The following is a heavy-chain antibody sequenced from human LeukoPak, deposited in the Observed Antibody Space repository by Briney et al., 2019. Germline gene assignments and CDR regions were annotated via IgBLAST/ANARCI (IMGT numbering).Heavy chain of an antibody. V-gene: IGHV1-3*01. CDR3: ARSSIVGATNFDY. D-gene: IGHD1-26*01. CDR1: GYTFTSYA. CDR2: INAGNGNT. Sequence: ASVKVSCKASGYTFTSYAMHWVRQAPGQRLEWMGWINAGNGNTKYSQKFQGRVTITRDTSASTAYMELSSLRSEDTAVCYCARSSIVGATNFDYWGQGTLVTVSS. J-gene: IGHJ4*02.